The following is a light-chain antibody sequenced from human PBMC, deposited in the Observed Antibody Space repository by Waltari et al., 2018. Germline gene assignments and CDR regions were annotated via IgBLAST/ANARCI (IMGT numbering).Light chain of an antibody. CDR1: QGVSNN. J-gene: IGKJ3*01. CDR3: LQYNSHPFT. CDR2: SGS. Sequence: DVQMTQSPSSLSASVGDRVTITCRASQGVSNNLSWYQQKPGTRPKRLIYSGSKLDTGVPSTFSGSGSGTEFTLTISSLQPEDFASYYCLQYNSHPFTFGPGTRLDIK. V-gene: IGKV1-17*01.